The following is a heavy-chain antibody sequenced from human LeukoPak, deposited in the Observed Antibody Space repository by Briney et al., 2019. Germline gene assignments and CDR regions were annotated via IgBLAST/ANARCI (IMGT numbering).Heavy chain of an antibody. CDR3: AREIYYGSGSYYSGCHY. V-gene: IGHV3-53*01. CDR2: IYSGGST. J-gene: IGHJ4*02. CDR1: GFTVSSNY. D-gene: IGHD3-10*01. Sequence: GGSLRLSCAASGFTVSSNYMSWVRQAPGKGLEWVSVIYSGGSTYYAHSVKSRFTISRDNSKNTLYLQMNSLIADDTAVYYCAREIYYGSGSYYSGCHYGGQGTLVTVSS.